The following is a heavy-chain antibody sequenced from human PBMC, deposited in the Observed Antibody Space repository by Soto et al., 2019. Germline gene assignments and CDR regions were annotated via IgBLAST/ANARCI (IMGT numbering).Heavy chain of an antibody. D-gene: IGHD3-16*01. CDR1: GGSFRGYF. V-gene: IGHV4-34*01. CDR3: QGGDF. J-gene: IGHJ4*02. Sequence: QLQLQQWGAGLLKPSETLSLTCAVSGGSFRGYFWSWIRQSPAKGLEWIGEINDSGNTYYNPSFKSRLTISVDTSTSQISLRLTSVPAADSAVYYCQGGDFWGQGTRVTVSS. CDR2: INDSGNT.